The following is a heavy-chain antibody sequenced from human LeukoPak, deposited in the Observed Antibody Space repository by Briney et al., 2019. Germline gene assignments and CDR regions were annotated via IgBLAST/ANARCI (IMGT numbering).Heavy chain of an antibody. CDR2: FDPENGET. V-gene: IGHV1-24*01. Sequence: ASVKVSCKVSGYTLTELSMHWVRQAPGKGLEWMGGFDPENGETIYAQKFQGRVTMTRDTSISTAYMELSRLRSDDTAVYYCARGGISYYDILTGYSYNWFDPWGQGTLVTVSS. CDR1: GYTLTELS. D-gene: IGHD3-9*01. CDR3: ARGGISYYDILTGYSYNWFDP. J-gene: IGHJ5*02.